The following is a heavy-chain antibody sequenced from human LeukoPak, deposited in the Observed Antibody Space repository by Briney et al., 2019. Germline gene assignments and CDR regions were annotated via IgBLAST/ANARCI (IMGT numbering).Heavy chain of an antibody. CDR3: ARELVGATRGYSDY. D-gene: IGHD1-26*01. V-gene: IGHV4-59*01. CDR2: IYYSGST. Sequence: PSETLSLTCTVSGGSISSYYWSWIRQPPGKGLEWIGYIYYSGSTNYNPSLKSRVTISIDTSKNQFSLKLSSVTAADTAVYYCARELVGATRGYSDYWGQGTLVTVPS. CDR1: GGSISSYY. J-gene: IGHJ4*02.